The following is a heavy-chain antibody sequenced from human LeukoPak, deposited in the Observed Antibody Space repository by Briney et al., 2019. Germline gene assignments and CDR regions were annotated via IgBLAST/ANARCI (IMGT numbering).Heavy chain of an antibody. J-gene: IGHJ4*02. CDR3: ARDDYDFWSGYPSFDY. V-gene: IGHV1-18*01. Sequence: ASVKVSCKASGYTFTSYGISWVRQAPGQGLEWMGWISAYNGNTNYAQKLQGRVTMATDTSTSTAYMELRSLRSDDTAVYYCARDDYDFWSGYPSFDYWGQGTLVTVSS. D-gene: IGHD3-3*01. CDR2: ISAYNGNT. CDR1: GYTFTSYG.